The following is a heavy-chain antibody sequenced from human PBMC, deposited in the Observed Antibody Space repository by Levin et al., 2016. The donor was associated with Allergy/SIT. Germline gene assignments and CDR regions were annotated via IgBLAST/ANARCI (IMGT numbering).Heavy chain of an antibody. CDR2: IYTSGST. Sequence: SETLSLTCTVSGGSISSYYWSWIRQPAGKGLEWIGRIYTSGSTNYNPSLKSRVTMSVDTSKNQFSLKLSSVTAADTAVYYCARGVIVGATGGYYFDYWGQGTLVTVSS. CDR1: GGSISSYY. J-gene: IGHJ4*02. V-gene: IGHV4-4*07. D-gene: IGHD1-26*01. CDR3: ARGVIVGATGGYYFDY.